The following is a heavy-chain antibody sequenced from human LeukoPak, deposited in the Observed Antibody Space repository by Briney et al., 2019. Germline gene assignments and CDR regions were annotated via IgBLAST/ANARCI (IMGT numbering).Heavy chain of an antibody. CDR2: IYYSGST. CDR1: GGSISSSSYY. Sequence: PSETLSLTCTLSGGSISSSSYYWGWIRQPPGKGLEWIGSIYYSGSTYYNPSLKSRVTISVDTSKNQFSLKLSSVTAADTAVYYCARTSYDIVVVPAANIDYWGQATLVTVSS. V-gene: IGHV4-39*01. CDR3: ARTSYDIVVVPAANIDY. D-gene: IGHD2-2*01. J-gene: IGHJ4*02.